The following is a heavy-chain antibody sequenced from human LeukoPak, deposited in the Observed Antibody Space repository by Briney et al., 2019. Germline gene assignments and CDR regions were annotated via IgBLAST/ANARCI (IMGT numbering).Heavy chain of an antibody. V-gene: IGHV1-18*01. CDR1: CYTFTSYG. D-gene: IGHD1-14*01. CDR2: ISAFNGNT. Sequence: GASVKVSCKASCYTFTSYGISWVRQAPGQGLEWMGWISAFNGNTNYAQKLQGRVTMTTDTSTSTAYMELRSLRSDDTAVYYCARDPEPHRWFDPWGQGTLVTVSS. CDR3: ARDPEPHRWFDP. J-gene: IGHJ5*02.